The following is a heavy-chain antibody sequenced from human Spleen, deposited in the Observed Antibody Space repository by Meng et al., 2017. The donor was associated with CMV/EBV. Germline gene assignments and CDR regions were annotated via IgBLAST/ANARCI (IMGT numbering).Heavy chain of an antibody. V-gene: IGHV3-23*01. CDR3: AKDRPLGFDP. Sequence: GESLKISCAASGFTFRTYAMSWVRQAPGKGLEWVSHISGSGGSTYYADSVKGRFTISRDNSKNTLYLQMNSLRAEDTAVYYCAKDRPLGFDPWGQGTLVTVSS. J-gene: IGHJ5*02. CDR2: ISGSGGST. CDR1: GFTFRTYA. D-gene: IGHD6-6*01.